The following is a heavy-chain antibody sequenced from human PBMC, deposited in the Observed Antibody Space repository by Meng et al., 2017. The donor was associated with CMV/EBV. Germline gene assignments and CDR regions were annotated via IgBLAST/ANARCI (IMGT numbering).Heavy chain of an antibody. CDR1: GGSISSYY. J-gene: IGHJ6*02. D-gene: IGHD1-1*01. CDR2: IYYSGST. Sequence: LRPSCTVSGGSISSYYWSWIRQPPGKGLEWIGYIYYSGSTNYNPSLKRRVTISADTSKNQFSLKLSSVTAADTAVYYCARELEPSYDMDVWGQGTTVTVSS. V-gene: IGHV4-59*01. CDR3: ARELEPSYDMDV.